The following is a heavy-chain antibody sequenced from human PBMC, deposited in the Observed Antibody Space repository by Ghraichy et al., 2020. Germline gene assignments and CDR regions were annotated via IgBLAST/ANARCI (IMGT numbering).Heavy chain of an antibody. CDR2: ISGSGGST. V-gene: IGHV3-23*01. CDR3: ATGEDGGNAIDY. J-gene: IGHJ4*02. Sequence: GGSLRLSCAASGFTFSSYAMSWVRQAPGKGLEWVSAISGSGGSTYYADSVKGRFTISRDNSKNTLYLQMNSLRAEDTAVYYCATGEDGGNAIDYWGQGTLFTVSS. CDR1: GFTFSSYA. D-gene: IGHD4-23*01.